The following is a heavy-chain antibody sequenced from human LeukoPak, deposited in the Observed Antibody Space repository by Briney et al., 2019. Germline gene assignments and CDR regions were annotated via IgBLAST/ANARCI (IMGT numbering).Heavy chain of an antibody. D-gene: IGHD1-26*01. CDR3: ARHVKWARGHAFDI. CDR2: INHSGST. V-gene: IGHV4-34*01. Sequence: SETLSLTCAVYGGSFSGYYWSWIRQPPGKGLEWIGEINHSGSTNYNPSLKSRVTISVDTSKNQFSLKLSSVTAADTAVYYCARHVKWARGHAFDIWGRGTMVTVSS. J-gene: IGHJ3*02. CDR1: GGSFSGYY.